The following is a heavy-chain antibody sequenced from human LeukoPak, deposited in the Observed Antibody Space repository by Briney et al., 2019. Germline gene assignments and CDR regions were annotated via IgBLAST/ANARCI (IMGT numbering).Heavy chain of an antibody. J-gene: IGHJ4*02. CDR1: GGSFSGYY. D-gene: IGHD3-10*01. V-gene: IGHV4-4*07. Sequence: SETLSLTCTVSGGSFSGYYWSWIRQSPGKGLEWIGRIYTSGSTNYNPSLKNRVTMSIDTSTNQFSLRLTTVPAAETAVYYTVRSQCYGSGNNGCFFDNWGQGTLVTVSS. CDR2: IYTSGST. CDR3: VRSQCYGSGNNGCFFDN.